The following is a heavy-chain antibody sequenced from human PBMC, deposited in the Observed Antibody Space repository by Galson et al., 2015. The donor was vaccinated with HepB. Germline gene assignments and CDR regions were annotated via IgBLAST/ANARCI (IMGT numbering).Heavy chain of an antibody. V-gene: IGHV1-69*01. J-gene: IGHJ3*02. CDR3: ARPKRASIAVAGGDAFDI. D-gene: IGHD6-19*01. CDR2: IIPIFGTA. Sequence: SCKASGGTFSSYAISWVRQAPGQGLEWMGGIIPIFGTANYAQKFQGRVTITADESTSTAYMELSSLRSEDTAVYYCARPKRASIAVAGGDAFDIWGQGTMVTVSS. CDR1: GGTFSSYA.